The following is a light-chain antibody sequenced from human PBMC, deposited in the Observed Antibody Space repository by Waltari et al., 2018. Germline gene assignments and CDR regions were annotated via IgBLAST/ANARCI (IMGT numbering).Light chain of an antibody. CDR3: ETGGHGSWV. CDR1: SEHSSNI. CDR2: VNSDGSH. J-gene: IGLJ3*02. Sequence: QLVLTQSPSASASLGASVKLTCTLDSEHSSNIIAWLQQQPEKGPRYLMKVNSDGSHTKGDEIPDRFSGSSSGAEHYLIISSLQSGDGAVYYCETGGHGSWVFGGGTKLTVL. V-gene: IGLV4-69*01.